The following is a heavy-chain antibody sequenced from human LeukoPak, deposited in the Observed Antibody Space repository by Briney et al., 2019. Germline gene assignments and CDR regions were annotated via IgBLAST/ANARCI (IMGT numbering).Heavy chain of an antibody. D-gene: IGHD5-12*01. CDR3: AGVVRYSGYTN. CDR1: GGSISSGDYY. V-gene: IGHV4-30-4*01. CDR2: IYYSGST. J-gene: IGHJ4*02. Sequence: PSETLSLTCTVSGGSISSGDYYWSWIRQPPGKGLEWIGYIYYSGSTYYNPSLKSRVTISVDTSKNQFSLKLSSVTAADTAVYYCAGVVRYSGYTNWGQGTLVTVSS.